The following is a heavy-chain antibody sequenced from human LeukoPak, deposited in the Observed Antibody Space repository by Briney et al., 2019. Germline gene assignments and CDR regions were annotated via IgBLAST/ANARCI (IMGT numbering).Heavy chain of an antibody. CDR1: GGSFSGYY. CDR3: ARDRVGRYSSTTLGCFDL. Sequence: KPSETLSLTCAVYGGSFSGYYWSWIRQHPGKGLEWIGYIYYSGSTYYNPSLKSRVTISVDTSKNQFSLKLSSVTAADTAVYYCARDRVGRYSSTTLGCFDLWGRGTLVTVSS. D-gene: IGHD5-18*01. J-gene: IGHJ2*01. CDR2: IYYSGST. V-gene: IGHV4-31*11.